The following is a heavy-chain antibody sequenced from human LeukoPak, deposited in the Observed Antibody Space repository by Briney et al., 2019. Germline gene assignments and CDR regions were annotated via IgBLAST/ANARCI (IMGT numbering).Heavy chain of an antibody. CDR3: ARALYDYGDYNYYYYYYMDV. CDR1: GYTFTSYD. J-gene: IGHJ6*03. Sequence: ASVKVSCKTSGYTFTSYDINWVRQATGQGLEWMGWMNPNSGNTGYAQKFQGRVTITRNTSISTAYMELSSLRSEDTAVYYCARALYDYGDYNYYYYYYMDVWGKGTTVTVSS. CDR2: MNPNSGNT. D-gene: IGHD4-17*01. V-gene: IGHV1-8*03.